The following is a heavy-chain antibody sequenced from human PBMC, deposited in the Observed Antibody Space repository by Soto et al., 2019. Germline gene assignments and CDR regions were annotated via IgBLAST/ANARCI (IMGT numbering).Heavy chain of an antibody. CDR2: IYYSGST. CDR3: ASMTTAAYFDY. V-gene: IGHV4-59*01. J-gene: IGHJ4*02. CDR1: GGSISSYY. D-gene: IGHD4-17*01. Sequence: SATLSLTCTVSGGSISSYYWSWIRQPPGKGLEWIGYIYYSGSTNYNPSLKSRVTISVDTSKNQFSLKLSSVTAADTAVYYCASMTTAAYFDYWGQGTLVTVSS.